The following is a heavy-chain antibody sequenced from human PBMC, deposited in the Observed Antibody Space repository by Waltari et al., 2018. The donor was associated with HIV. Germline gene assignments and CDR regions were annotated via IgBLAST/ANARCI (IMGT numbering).Heavy chain of an antibody. D-gene: IGHD2-15*01. CDR3: ARGVRYCSGGSCYVAWFDP. CDR1: GYSFTSDD. CDR2: MNPNCCNT. J-gene: IGHJ5*02. Sequence: QVQLVQSGAEVKKPGASVKVSCKASGYSFTSDDINWVRQATGQGLEWMGWMNPNCCNTAHEQKFQGRVTMTRNTSISTAYMELSSLRSEDTAVYYCARGVRYCSGGSCYVAWFDPWGQGTLVTVSS. V-gene: IGHV1-8*01.